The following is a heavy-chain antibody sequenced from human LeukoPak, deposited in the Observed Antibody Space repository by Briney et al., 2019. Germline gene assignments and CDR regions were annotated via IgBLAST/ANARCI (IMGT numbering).Heavy chain of an antibody. J-gene: IGHJ4*02. CDR1: GVSISSYY. CDR2: IYTSGST. CDR3: ARDGGHNWNLES. V-gene: IGHV4-4*07. D-gene: IGHD1-20*01. Sequence: SETLSLTCTVSGVSISSYYWSWIRQPAGKGLEWIGRIYTSGSTNYNPSLKSRVTMSVDTSKNQFLLELRSVTAAATAVYYCARDGGHNWNLESWGQGSLVTVSS.